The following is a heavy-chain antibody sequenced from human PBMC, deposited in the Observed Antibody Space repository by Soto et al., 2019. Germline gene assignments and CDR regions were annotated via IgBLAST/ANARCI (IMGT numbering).Heavy chain of an antibody. V-gene: IGHV3-23*01. CDR2: ISVGGTT. CDR1: GFTFSNYV. CDR3: AKDVRNSLSSGWYGVSH. Sequence: EVQLLESGGGLVQPGGSLRLSCAASGFTFSNYVMSWVRQAPGKGLEWVSAISVGGTTYYADSVKGRFTISRDNSKNTLNLQMNNLRAEDTAVYYCAKDVRNSLSSGWYGVSHWGQGTLVTVPS. J-gene: IGHJ4*02. D-gene: IGHD6-19*01.